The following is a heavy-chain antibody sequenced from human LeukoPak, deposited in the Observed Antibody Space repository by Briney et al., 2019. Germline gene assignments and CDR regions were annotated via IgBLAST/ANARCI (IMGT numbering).Heavy chain of an antibody. CDR3: ARGAYCGGDCYYRWFDP. J-gene: IGHJ5*02. CDR1: GGSFSGYY. Sequence: SETLSLTCAVYGGSFSGYYWSWIRQPPGKGLEWSGEINHSGSTNYNPSLKSRVTISVDTSKNQFSLKLSSVTAADTAVYYCARGAYCGGDCYYRWFDPWGQGTLVTVSS. V-gene: IGHV4-34*01. CDR2: INHSGST. D-gene: IGHD2-21*02.